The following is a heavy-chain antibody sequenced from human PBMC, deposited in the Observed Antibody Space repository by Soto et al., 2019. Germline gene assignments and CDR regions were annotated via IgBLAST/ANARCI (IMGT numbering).Heavy chain of an antibody. D-gene: IGHD3-9*01. J-gene: IGHJ3*01. CDR2: FYYSGTT. Sequence: QVQLQESGPGLVRPSQTLSLTCTLSGDSSSSDGYSWSWIRQRPGKGLEWIGDFYYSGTTSYYPSLRSRLTISVDTSKNQFSLRLSSVTATDTDVYDCARRQDIVTGSDSFDVWGRGTLVTVSS. CDR1: GDSSSSDGYS. CDR3: ARRQDIVTGSDSFDV. V-gene: IGHV4-31*03.